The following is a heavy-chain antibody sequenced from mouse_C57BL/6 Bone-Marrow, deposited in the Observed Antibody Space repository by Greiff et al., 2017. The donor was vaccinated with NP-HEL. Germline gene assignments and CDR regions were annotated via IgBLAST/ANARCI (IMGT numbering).Heavy chain of an antibody. CDR2: INPNNGGT. CDR1: GYTFTDYN. D-gene: IGHD2-4*01. Sequence: EVKLQESGPELVKPGASVKIPCKASGYTFTDYNMDWVKQSHGKSLEWIGDINPNNGGTIYNQKFKGKATLTVDKSSSTAYMELRSLTSEDTAVYYCARSGGYYDYNWYFDVWGTGTTVTVSS. CDR3: ARSGGYYDYNWYFDV. V-gene: IGHV1-18*01. J-gene: IGHJ1*03.